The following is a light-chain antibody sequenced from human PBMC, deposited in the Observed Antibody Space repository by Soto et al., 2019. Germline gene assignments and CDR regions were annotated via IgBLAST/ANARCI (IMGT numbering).Light chain of an antibody. CDR1: NNDVGSYNL. V-gene: IGLV2-23*01. Sequence: QSVLTQPASVSGSPGQWITISCTGTNNDVGSYNLVSWYQQHPGKAPNVMIYENSKRPSGVSDRFSGSKSGNTASLTISGLQSEDEADYYCCSYAGSSTYWMFGGGTKLTVL. CDR2: ENS. CDR3: CSYAGSSTYWM. J-gene: IGLJ3*02.